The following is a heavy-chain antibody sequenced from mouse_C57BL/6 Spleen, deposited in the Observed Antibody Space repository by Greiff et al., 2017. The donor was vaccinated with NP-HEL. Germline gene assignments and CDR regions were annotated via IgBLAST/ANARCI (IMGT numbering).Heavy chain of an antibody. J-gene: IGHJ2*01. D-gene: IGHD4-1*01. CDR1: GYTFTSYW. Sequence: QVQLQQPGAELVKPGASVKLSCKASGYTFTSYWMQWVKQRPGQGLEWIGEIDPTDGGTNYNQKFKGKATFTVDTSSSTAYMQLSSLTSEDSAVYYCARTWDEGALDYWGQGTTLTVSS. CDR2: IDPTDGGT. V-gene: IGHV1-50*01. CDR3: ARTWDEGALDY.